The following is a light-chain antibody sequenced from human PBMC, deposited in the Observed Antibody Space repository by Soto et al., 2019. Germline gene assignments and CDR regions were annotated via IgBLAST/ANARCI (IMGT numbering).Light chain of an antibody. CDR3: CLYGGSNNYVV. CDR2: EVN. CDR1: SSDVGKYTC. J-gene: IGLJ2*01. Sequence: QSALTQPASVSGAPGQSITISCTGTSSDVGKYTCVSWYGQHPGKAPKLIIFEVNKRPSGVSNRFSGSKSGNTASLTISGLQAEDEANYYCCLYGGSNNYVVFGGGTKLTVL. V-gene: IGLV2-23*02.